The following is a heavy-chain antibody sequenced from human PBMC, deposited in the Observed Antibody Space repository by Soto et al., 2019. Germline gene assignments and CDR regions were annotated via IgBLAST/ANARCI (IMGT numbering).Heavy chain of an antibody. V-gene: IGHV6-1*01. CDR2: TYYRKSKWLY. CDR3: ARDPPGLHSALDS. D-gene: IGHD3-16*01. CDR1: GDSVSNKGAA. J-gene: IGHJ5*01. Sequence: SQTLSLTCAISGDSVSNKGAAWNWIRHSPSRGLEWLGRTYYRKSKWLYDYAVSVRSRITINPDTSKNQFSLHLTSVSPEDTSVYFCARDPPGLHSALDSWGQGTLVTVSS.